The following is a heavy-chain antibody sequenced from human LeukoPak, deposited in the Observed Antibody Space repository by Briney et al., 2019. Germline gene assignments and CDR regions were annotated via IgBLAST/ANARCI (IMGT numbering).Heavy chain of an antibody. J-gene: IGHJ5*02. D-gene: IGHD2-21*02. CDR2: ITISSTYI. Sequence: GGSLRLSCAASGFDFGYYTMIWVRQAPGKGLEWVSCITISSTYIDYADSVKGRFTISRDNAKNSLYLQMNSLTAEDTAVYYCAREEAYCAGDCSPAWGQGTLVTVSS. CDR3: AREEAYCAGDCSPA. CDR1: GFDFGYYT. V-gene: IGHV3-21*01.